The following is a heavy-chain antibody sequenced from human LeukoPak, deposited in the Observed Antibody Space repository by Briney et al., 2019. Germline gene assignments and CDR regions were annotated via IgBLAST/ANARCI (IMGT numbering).Heavy chain of an antibody. V-gene: IGHV3-7*01. Sequence: GGSLRLSCAGSGFTFSSYWMSWVRQAPGKGLEWVANIKQDGSEKTYVDSVKGRFTISRDNAKNSLYLQMNSLRAEDTAVYYCAREELYYDSSWADYWGQGTLVTVSS. CDR3: AREELYYDSSWADY. J-gene: IGHJ4*02. D-gene: IGHD3-22*01. CDR2: IKQDGSEK. CDR1: GFTFSSYW.